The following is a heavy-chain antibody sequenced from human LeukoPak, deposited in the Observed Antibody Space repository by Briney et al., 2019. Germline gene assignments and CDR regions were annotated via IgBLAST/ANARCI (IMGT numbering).Heavy chain of an antibody. Sequence: GGPLRLSCAASGFTFSSYSMNWVRQAPGKGLEWVSSISSSSSYIYYADSVKGRFTISRDNAKNSLYLQMNSLRAEDTAVYYCARDGSGILTGYSPLDYWGQGTLVTVSS. D-gene: IGHD3-9*01. CDR1: GFTFSSYS. CDR3: ARDGSGILTGYSPLDY. V-gene: IGHV3-21*01. CDR2: ISSSSSYI. J-gene: IGHJ4*02.